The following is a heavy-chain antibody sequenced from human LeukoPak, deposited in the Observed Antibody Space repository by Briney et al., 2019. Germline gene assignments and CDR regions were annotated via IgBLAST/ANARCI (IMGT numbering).Heavy chain of an antibody. V-gene: IGHV3-23*01. CDR1: GFTFSSYA. Sequence: AGGSLRLSCAASGFTFSSYAMSWVRQAPGKGLEWVSAISGSGGSTYYADSVKGRFTISRDNSKNTLYLQMNSLRAEDTAVYYCAKGASRTMVRGVTVFDYWGQGTLVTVSS. CDR2: ISGSGGST. D-gene: IGHD3-10*01. CDR3: AKGASRTMVRGVTVFDY. J-gene: IGHJ4*02.